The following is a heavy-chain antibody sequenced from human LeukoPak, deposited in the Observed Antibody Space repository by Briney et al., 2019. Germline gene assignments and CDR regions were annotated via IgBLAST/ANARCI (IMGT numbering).Heavy chain of an antibody. J-gene: IGHJ4*02. CDR2: IFSNGNT. D-gene: IGHD2-21*02. V-gene: IGHV4-39*06. CDR1: GGSISSSDHY. CDR3: ARSATVTAGYFDY. Sequence: PSETLSLTCSVSGGSISSSDHYWGWVRQSPEKGLVWFGSIFSNGNTYYNPSVKSRITISVDTSNNQFTLQLTSVTAAETAVYYCARSATVTAGYFDYWGQGALVTVSS.